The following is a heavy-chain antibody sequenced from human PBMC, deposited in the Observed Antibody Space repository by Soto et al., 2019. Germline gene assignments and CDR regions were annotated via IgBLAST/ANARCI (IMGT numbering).Heavy chain of an antibody. D-gene: IGHD3-16*01. CDR2: ISAYNGHT. CDR3: VRGDGGYFDH. J-gene: IGHJ4*02. CDR1: GYTFTNYG. Sequence: QVQLVQSGGEVKKPGASVKVSCKAMGYTFTNYGLSRVRQAPGEGLEWLGWISAYNGHTKYAQKVQDRVTLTTDTSASTAYLEMRSRRSDDTAVYYCVRGDGGYFDHWGQGTLVLVSS. V-gene: IGHV1-18*01.